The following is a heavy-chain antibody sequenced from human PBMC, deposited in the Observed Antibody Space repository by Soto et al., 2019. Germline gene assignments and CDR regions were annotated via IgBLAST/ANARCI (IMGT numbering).Heavy chain of an antibody. V-gene: IGHV4-31*03. J-gene: IGHJ4*02. CDR2: RYYSEST. Sequence: ASETLSLTCTVSGGSITTGGYYWSWIRQLPGKGLEWIGHRYYSESTYYNPSLKSRVSISLDTSKNQFSLKLSFVTAADTAMYYCARTKCSGGSCYSWSLDYWGQGTPVTVSS. CDR1: GGSITTGGYY. CDR3: ARTKCSGGSCYSWSLDY. D-gene: IGHD2-15*01.